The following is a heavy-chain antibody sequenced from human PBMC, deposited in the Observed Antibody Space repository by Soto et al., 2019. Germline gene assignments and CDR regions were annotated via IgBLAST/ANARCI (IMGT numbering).Heavy chain of an antibody. CDR3: AKDWSSSGSGIDY. V-gene: IGHV3-23*01. D-gene: IGHD6-19*01. J-gene: IGHJ4*02. CDR1: GFTFSSYA. Sequence: EVQLLESGGGLVQPGGSLRLSCAASGFTFSSYAMSWVRQAPGKGLEWVSAISGSGGSTCYADSVKGRFTISRDNSKNTLYLQMNSLRAEDTAVYYCAKDWSSSGSGIDYWGQGTLVTVSS. CDR2: ISGSGGST.